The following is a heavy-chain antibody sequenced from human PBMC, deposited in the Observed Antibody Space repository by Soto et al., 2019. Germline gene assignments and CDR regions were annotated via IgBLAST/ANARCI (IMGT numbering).Heavy chain of an antibody. CDR3: ARDTAFYCSSTSCYPGEQWLVHFDY. J-gene: IGHJ4*02. CDR1: GYTFTSYG. Sequence: QVQLVQSGAEVKKPGASVKVSCKASGYTFTSYGISWVRQAPGQGLEWMGWISAYNGNTNYAQKLQCRVTRTTDTSTSTAYMELRSLRADAAAVYYCARDTAFYCSSTSCYPGEQWLVHFDYWGQGTLVTVSS. D-gene: IGHD2-2*01. V-gene: IGHV1-18*01. CDR2: ISAYNGNT.